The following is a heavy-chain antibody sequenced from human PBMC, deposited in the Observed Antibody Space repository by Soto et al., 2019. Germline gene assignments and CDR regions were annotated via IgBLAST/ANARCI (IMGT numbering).Heavy chain of an antibody. CDR1: GFTIGNSA. CDR2: ISGGSDNT. CDR3: AKGPTAGR. J-gene: IGHJ4*02. V-gene: IGHV3-23*01. Sequence: EVQLSESGGGLVQPGGSLRLSCAASGFTIGNSAMNWVRQATGKGLEWVSVISGGSDNTYYADSVEGRFTISRDNSKSMLYLQMNSLRAEDTARYYCAKGPTAGRWGQGTLVTVSS.